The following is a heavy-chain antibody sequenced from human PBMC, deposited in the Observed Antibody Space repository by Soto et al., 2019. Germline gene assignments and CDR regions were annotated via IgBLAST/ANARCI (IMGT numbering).Heavy chain of an antibody. D-gene: IGHD1-26*01. CDR1: GFTFRSYA. CDR2: ISGSGGST. V-gene: IGHV3-23*01. CDR3: ASPGSLQRELLPRDY. Sequence: PGGSLRLSCAASGFTFRSYAMSWVRQAPGKGLEWVSAISGSGGSTYYADSVKGRFTISRDNSKNTLYLQMNSLRAEDTAVYYCASPGSLQRELLPRDYWGQGTLVTVSS. J-gene: IGHJ4*02.